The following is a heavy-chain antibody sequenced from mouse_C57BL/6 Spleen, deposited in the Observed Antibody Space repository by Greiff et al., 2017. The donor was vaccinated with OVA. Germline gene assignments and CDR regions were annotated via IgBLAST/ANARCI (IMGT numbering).Heavy chain of an antibody. J-gene: IGHJ2*01. CDR3: ARKGGYSNSNFDY. V-gene: IGHV1-80*01. Sequence: QVQLQQSGAELVKPGASVKISCKASGYAFSSYWMNWVKQRPGKGLEWIGQIYPGDGDTNYNGKFKGKATLTADKSSSTAYMQLSSLTSEDSAVYFCARKGGYSNSNFDYWGQGTTLTVSS. CDR1: GYAFSSYW. D-gene: IGHD2-5*01. CDR2: IYPGDGDT.